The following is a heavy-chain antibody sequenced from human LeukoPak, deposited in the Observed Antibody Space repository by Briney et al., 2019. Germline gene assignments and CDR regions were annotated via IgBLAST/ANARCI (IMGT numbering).Heavy chain of an antibody. CDR1: GGTFSSYA. CDR3: ARDGSYRLREWLVPYY. J-gene: IGHJ4*02. Sequence: ASVKVSCKASGGTFSSYAISWVRQAPGQGLEWMGRITPILGIANYAQKFQGRVTITADKSTSTAYMELSSLRSEDTAVYYCARDGSYRLREWLVPYYWGQGTLVTVSS. CDR2: ITPILGIA. V-gene: IGHV1-69*04. D-gene: IGHD6-19*01.